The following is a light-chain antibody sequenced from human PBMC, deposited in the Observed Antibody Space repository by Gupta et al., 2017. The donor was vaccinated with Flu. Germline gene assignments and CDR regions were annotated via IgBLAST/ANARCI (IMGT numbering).Light chain of an antibody. CDR1: SSDVGTYNY. CDR3: ASYAGSNNLYV. Sequence: RAVTIYGSGSSSDVGTYNYVSWYQHHPGQAPNLLIYAVSRRPPGVPDRFSGSKSGTTASLTVTGLQAEDEGDYYCASYAGSNNLYVFGTGTKVTVL. J-gene: IGLJ1*01. CDR2: AVS. V-gene: IGLV2-8*01.